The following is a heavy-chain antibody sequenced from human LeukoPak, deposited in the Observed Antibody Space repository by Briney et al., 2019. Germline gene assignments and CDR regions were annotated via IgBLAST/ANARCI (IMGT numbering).Heavy chain of an antibody. V-gene: IGHV4-61*02. CDR1: GGSISSGSNY. D-gene: IGHD2-15*01. J-gene: IGHJ4*02. CDR3: ARTSAGQREFDY. Sequence: SQTLSLTCIVSGGSISSGSNYWNWIRQPAGKELEWMGRIYSRGGTEYNPSLKSRVTISVDTSKNQFSLKLSSVTAADTAVYYCARTSAGQREFDYWGQGTLVTVSS. CDR2: IYSRGGT.